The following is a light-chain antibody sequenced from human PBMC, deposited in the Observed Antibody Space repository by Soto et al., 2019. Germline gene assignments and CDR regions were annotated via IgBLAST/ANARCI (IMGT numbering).Light chain of an antibody. CDR1: QSINSW. CDR3: LQYSSHSWT. V-gene: IGKV1-5*03. CDR2: KAS. Sequence: DIQMTQSPSTLSASVGDRVTITCRASQSINSWLAWYQHKPGKAPKLLIYKASSLESRVPSRFSGSGSGTEFTLTINTLQPEDFASYHCLQYSSHSWTFGQETKVEMK. J-gene: IGKJ1*01.